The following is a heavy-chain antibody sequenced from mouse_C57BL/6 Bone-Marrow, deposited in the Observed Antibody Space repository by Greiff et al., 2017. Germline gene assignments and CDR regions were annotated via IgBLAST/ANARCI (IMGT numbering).Heavy chain of an antibody. CDR3: TRYGSSPFAY. J-gene: IGHJ3*01. CDR1: GYTFTDYE. V-gene: IGHV1-15*01. Sequence: QVQLKQSGAELVRPGASVTLSCKASGYTFTDYEMHWVKQTPVHGLEWIGAIDPETGGTAYNQKFKGKAILTADKSSSTAYMELRSLTSEDSAVYYVTRYGSSPFAYWGQGTLVTVSA. CDR2: IDPETGGT. D-gene: IGHD1-1*01.